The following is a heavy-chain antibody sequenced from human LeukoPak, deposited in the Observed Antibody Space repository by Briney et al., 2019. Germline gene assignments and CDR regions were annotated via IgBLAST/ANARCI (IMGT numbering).Heavy chain of an antibody. Sequence: TLSLTPTLSVGSLSIGSSCTSWIRHPAGNGMGWIGLIFTGGSTNYNPSLKSRVTMSVDTSKNQFSLKLTSVTAADTAVYYCTREVDGTGTYYYYYFYMDVWGKGTTVTISS. CDR1: VGSLSIGSSC. V-gene: IGHV4-61*02. J-gene: IGHJ6*03. CDR2: IFTGGST. CDR3: TREVDGTGTYYYYYFYMDV. D-gene: IGHD3-10*01.